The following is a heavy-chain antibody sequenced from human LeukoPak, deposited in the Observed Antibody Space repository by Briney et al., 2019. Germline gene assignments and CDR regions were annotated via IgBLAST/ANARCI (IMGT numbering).Heavy chain of an antibody. CDR2: IYHSGST. CDR1: GYSISSGYY. V-gene: IGHV4-38-2*02. CDR3: ATLVSTRYYFDY. Sequence: SETLSLTCTVSGYSISSGYYWGWIRQPPGKGLEWIGSIYHSGSTYYNPSLKSRLTISADTSKNQFSLRLSSVTAADTAVYFCATLVSTRYYFDYWGQGTLVTVSS. D-gene: IGHD5/OR15-5a*01. J-gene: IGHJ4*02.